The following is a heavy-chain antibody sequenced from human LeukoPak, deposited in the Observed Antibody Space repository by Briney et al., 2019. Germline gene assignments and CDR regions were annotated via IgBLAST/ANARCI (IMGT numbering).Heavy chain of an antibody. CDR3: AKFFYDTVAGFYFDY. Sequence: GGSLRLSCAASGFTFSSYAMSWVRQAPGKGLEWVSAISGSGGSTYYADSVKVRFTISRDNSKNTLYLQMNSLRAEDTAVYYCAKFFYDTVAGFYFDYWGQGTLVTVSS. CDR2: ISGSGGST. V-gene: IGHV3-23*01. D-gene: IGHD6-19*01. J-gene: IGHJ4*02. CDR1: GFTFSSYA.